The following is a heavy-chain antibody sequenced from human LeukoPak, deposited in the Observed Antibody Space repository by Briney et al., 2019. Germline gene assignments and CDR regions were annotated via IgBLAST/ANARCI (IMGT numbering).Heavy chain of an antibody. Sequence: GGSLRLSCAASGFTFDDYGMTWVRQAPGKGLEWVSSINWNGGRTYYVDSVKGRFTISRDNAKNSLYLQMNSLRAEDTAVYYCARVGRDGYNYDAFDIWGQGTMVTVSS. J-gene: IGHJ3*02. CDR3: ARVGRDGYNYDAFDI. CDR2: INWNGGRT. V-gene: IGHV3-20*04. D-gene: IGHD5-24*01. CDR1: GFTFDDYG.